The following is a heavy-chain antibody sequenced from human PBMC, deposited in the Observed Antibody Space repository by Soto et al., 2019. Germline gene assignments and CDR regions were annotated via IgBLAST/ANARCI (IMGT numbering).Heavy chain of an antibody. J-gene: IGHJ4*02. Sequence: GGSLRLSCAASGFTFSSYGMHWVRQAPGKGLEWVAVISYDGSNKYYADSVKGRFTISRDNSKNTLYLQMNSLRAEDTAVYYCAKDLRGGFENFYYDFWSGYFTHYWGQGTLGTVSS. V-gene: IGHV3-30*18. CDR1: GFTFSSYG. CDR2: ISYDGSNK. CDR3: AKDLRGGFENFYYDFWSGYFTHY. D-gene: IGHD3-3*01.